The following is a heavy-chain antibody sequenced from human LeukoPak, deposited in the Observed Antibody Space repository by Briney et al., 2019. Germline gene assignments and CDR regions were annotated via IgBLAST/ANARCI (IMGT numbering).Heavy chain of an antibody. CDR2: IYYIGST. V-gene: IGHV4-59*01. CDR3: ARVSLGELSPNFDY. Sequence: PSETLSLTCTVSGGSISSYSWGSIRQPPGKGLEWIGYIYYIGSTNYNPPLKSRVTISVDTSKNQFSLKLSSVTAADTAVYYCARVSLGELSPNFDYWGQGTLVTVSS. D-gene: IGHD3-16*02. J-gene: IGHJ4*02. CDR1: GGSISSYS.